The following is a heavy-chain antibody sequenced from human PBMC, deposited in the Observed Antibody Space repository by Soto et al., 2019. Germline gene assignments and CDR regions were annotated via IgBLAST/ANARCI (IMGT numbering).Heavy chain of an antibody. J-gene: IGHJ6*04. CDR2: IYHSGST. CDR1: GGSIRTTRYY. V-gene: IGHV4-31*03. Sequence: QVQLQESGPGLVKFSQTLSLTCTVSGGSIRTTRYYWSWIRQHPGKGLGWIAYIYHSGSTYYNPSLKSRGDMSVDTDSNKFSLSLGSVPATDTAVYYCARVTSGDRSTISGVVSGTRAVGGEGTTFTVSS. CDR3: ARVTSGDRSTISGVVSGTRAV. D-gene: IGHD3-3*01.